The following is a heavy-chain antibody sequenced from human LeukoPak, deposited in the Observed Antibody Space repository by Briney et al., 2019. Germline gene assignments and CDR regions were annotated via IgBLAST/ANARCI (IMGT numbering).Heavy chain of an antibody. J-gene: IGHJ4*02. D-gene: IGHD2-2*01. CDR2: IKSKTDGGTT. V-gene: IGHV3-15*01. CDR1: GFTFSNAW. CDR3: AKVPAAMEGMYYFDY. Sequence: GGSLRLSCAASGFTFSNAWMSWVRQAPGKGLEWVGRIKSKTDGGTTDYAAPVKGRFTISRDDSKNTLYLQMNSLKTEDTAVYYCAKVPAAMEGMYYFDYWGQGTLVTVSS.